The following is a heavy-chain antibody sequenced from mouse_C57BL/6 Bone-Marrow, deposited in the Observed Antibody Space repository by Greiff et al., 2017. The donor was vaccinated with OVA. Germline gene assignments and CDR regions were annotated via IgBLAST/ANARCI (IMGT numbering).Heavy chain of an antibody. CDR3: GRGGLRWFAY. D-gene: IGHD1-3*01. CDR1: GYAFSSSW. Sequence: VQLQQSGPELVKPGASVKISCKASGYAFSSSWMNWVKQRPGQGLEWIGRIYPGDGDTNYNGKFKGKATLTADKSSSTAYMQLSSLTSEEAAVYLCGRGGLRWFAYWGQGTLVTVSA. V-gene: IGHV1-82*01. J-gene: IGHJ3*01. CDR2: IYPGDGDT.